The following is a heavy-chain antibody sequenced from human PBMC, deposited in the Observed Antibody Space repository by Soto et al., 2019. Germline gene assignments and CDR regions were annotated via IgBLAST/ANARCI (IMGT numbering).Heavy chain of an antibody. CDR2: ISAYNGNT. J-gene: IGHJ4*02. V-gene: IGHV1-18*01. D-gene: IGHD3-16*02. CDR1: GYTFTSYG. CDR3: ARGSYDYIWGSYRPYYYFDY. Sequence: ASVKVSCKASGYTFTSYGISWVQQAPGQGLEWMGWISAYNGNTNYAQKLQGRVTMTTDTSTSTAYMELRSLRSDDTAVYYCARGSYDYIWGSYRPYYYFDYWGQGTLVTVSS.